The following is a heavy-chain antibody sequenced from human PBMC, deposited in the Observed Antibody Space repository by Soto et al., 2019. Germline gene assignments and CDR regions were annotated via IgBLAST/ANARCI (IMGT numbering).Heavy chain of an antibody. J-gene: IGHJ4*02. CDR2: IIPILGIA. CDR1: GGTFSSYT. D-gene: IGHD6-13*01. CDR3: ARDRRLMAASGPFDY. Sequence: ASVKVSCKASGGTFSSYTISWVRQAPGQGLEWMGMIIPILGIANYAQKFQGRVTITADKSTSTAYMELSSLRSEDTAVYYCARDRRLMAASGPFDYWGQGTLVTVSS. V-gene: IGHV1-69*04.